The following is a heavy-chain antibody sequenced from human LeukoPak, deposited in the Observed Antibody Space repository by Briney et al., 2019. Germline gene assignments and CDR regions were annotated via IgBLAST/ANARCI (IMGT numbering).Heavy chain of an antibody. D-gene: IGHD1/OR15-1a*01. V-gene: IGHV3-23*01. CDR1: GFTFSSYA. CDR3: AKGGSFSEGNIDY. CDR2: ITGSGGTT. Sequence: GGSLRLSCAVSGFTFSSYAMTWVRQAPGKGLEWVSAITGSGGTTYYVDSVKGLFTISRDNYKNTLYLQMNSLRADDTAVYYCAKGGSFSEGNIDYWGQGILVTVSS. J-gene: IGHJ4*02.